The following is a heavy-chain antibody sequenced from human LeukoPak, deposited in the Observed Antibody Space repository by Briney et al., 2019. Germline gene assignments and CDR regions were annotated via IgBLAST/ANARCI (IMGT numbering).Heavy chain of an antibody. Sequence: SETLSLTCTVSGGSISSSSYYWGWIRQPPGKGLEWIGSIYYSGSTYYNPSLKSRVTISVDTSKNQFSLKLSSVTAADTAVYYCAKTVTVTTSAFDIWGQGTMVTVSS. V-gene: IGHV4-39*07. D-gene: IGHD4-17*01. CDR3: AKTVTVTTSAFDI. CDR1: GGSISSSSYY. CDR2: IYYSGST. J-gene: IGHJ3*02.